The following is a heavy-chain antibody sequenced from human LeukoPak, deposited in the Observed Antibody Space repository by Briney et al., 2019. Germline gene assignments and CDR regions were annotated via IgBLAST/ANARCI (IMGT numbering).Heavy chain of an antibody. CDR1: GGSISSGSYH. CDR2: IYTSGST. D-gene: IGHD5-24*01. V-gene: IGHV4-61*02. J-gene: IGHJ3*02. CDR3: ARDLSPMVVWDGYNYVQNDAFDI. Sequence: PSETLSLTCTVSGGSISSGSYHWGWIRQPAGKGLEWIGRIYTSGSTNYNPSLKSRVTISVDTSKNQFSLKLSSVTAADTAVYYCARDLSPMVVWDGYNYVQNDAFDIWGQGTMVTVSS.